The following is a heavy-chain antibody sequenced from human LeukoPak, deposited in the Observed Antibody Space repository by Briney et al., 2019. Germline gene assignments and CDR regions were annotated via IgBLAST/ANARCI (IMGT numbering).Heavy chain of an antibody. CDR1: GYTFTSYD. CDR2: MNPNSGNT. J-gene: IGHJ4*02. V-gene: IGHV1-8*01. CDR3: ARDSSTLNTAMVTGLDY. Sequence: GASVKVSCKASGYTFTSYDINWVRQATGQGLEWMGWMNPNSGNTGYAQKFQGRVTMTRNTSISTAYMELSSLRSEDTAVYYCARDSSTLNTAMVTGLDYWGQGTLVTVSS. D-gene: IGHD5-18*01.